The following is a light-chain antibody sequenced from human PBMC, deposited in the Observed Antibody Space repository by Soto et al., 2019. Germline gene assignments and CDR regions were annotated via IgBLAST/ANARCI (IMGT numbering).Light chain of an antibody. CDR1: QSISSW. V-gene: IGKV1-5*01. J-gene: IGKJ1*01. CDR2: DAS. Sequence: DIQMTQSPSTLSASVGDRVTITCRASQSISSWLVWYQQKPGKAPKLLIYDASSLESGVPSRFSGSGSGTEFTLTISSPQPGDFATYYCQQYNSYSRTFGQGTKVEIK. CDR3: QQYNSYSRT.